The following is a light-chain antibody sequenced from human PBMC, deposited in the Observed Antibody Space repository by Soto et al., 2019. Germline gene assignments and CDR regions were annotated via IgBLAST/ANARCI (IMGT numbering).Light chain of an antibody. J-gene: IGKJ4*01. Sequence: EIVLTQSPATLSLSPGERATVSCRASQNVYFYLAWYQQKPGQAPRLLIYDASNRATGIPTRFSGSGSGTDFTLTIPSLEPEYFAVYYCQQRTDWRLTFGGGTKVEVK. CDR3: QQRTDWRLT. CDR2: DAS. V-gene: IGKV3-11*01. CDR1: QNVYFY.